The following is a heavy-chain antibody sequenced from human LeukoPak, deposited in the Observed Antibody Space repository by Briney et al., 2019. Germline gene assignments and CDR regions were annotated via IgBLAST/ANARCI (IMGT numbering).Heavy chain of an antibody. D-gene: IGHD3-22*01. CDR1: GGSISSYY. Sequence: SETLSLTCTVSGGSISSYYWSWIRQPPGKGLEWIGYIYYSGSTNYNPSLKSRVTISVATSKNQFALKLSSVTAADTAVYYCARGNYDSSGYYQNQFDYWGQGTLVTVSS. J-gene: IGHJ4*02. V-gene: IGHV4-59*01. CDR2: IYYSGST. CDR3: ARGNYDSSGYYQNQFDY.